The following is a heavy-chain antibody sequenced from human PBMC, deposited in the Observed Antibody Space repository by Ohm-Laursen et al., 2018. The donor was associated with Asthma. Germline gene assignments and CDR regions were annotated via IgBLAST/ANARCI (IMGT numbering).Heavy chain of an antibody. J-gene: IGHJ4*02. CDR1: GFTFRSYA. Sequence: SLRLSCSASGFTFRSYAMHWVRQAPGKGLEWVAVGGSYYDGGLKYYADSVKGRFTISRDNSKNTLYLQMNSLRAEDTAVYYCAKVPQKGIVVVVAALHFDYWGQGTLVTVSS. CDR2: GGSYYDGGLK. CDR3: AKVPQKGIVVVVAALHFDY. D-gene: IGHD2-15*01. V-gene: IGHV3-30-3*01.